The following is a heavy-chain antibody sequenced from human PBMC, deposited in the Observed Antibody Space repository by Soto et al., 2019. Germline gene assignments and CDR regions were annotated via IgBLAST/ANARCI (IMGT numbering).Heavy chain of an antibody. CDR2: ISYDGSNK. J-gene: IGHJ6*02. D-gene: IGHD6-6*01. CDR1: GFTFNSYP. Sequence: GSLRLSCAASGFTFNSYPMHWVRQAPGKGPEWVAVISYDGSNKYYVDSVKGRFIISRDNSKNTLYLQMNSLRPEDTAVYYCARVPLYSSSSRDYYYYGMDVWGQGTTVTVSS. CDR3: ARVPLYSSSSRDYYYYGMDV. V-gene: IGHV3-30-3*01.